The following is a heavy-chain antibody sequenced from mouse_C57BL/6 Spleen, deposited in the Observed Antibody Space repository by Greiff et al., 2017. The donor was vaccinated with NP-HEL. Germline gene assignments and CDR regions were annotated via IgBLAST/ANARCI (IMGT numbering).Heavy chain of an antibody. J-gene: IGHJ2*01. CDR3: AKNYYGSSGGY. Sequence: QVQLKQPGAELVKPGASVKVSCKASGYTFTSYWMHWVKQRPGQGLEWIGRIHPSDSDTNYNQKFKGKATLTVDKSSSTAYMQLSSLTSEDSAVYYCAKNYYGSSGGYWGQGTTLTVSS. CDR2: IHPSDSDT. D-gene: IGHD1-1*01. CDR1: GYTFTSYW. V-gene: IGHV1-74*01.